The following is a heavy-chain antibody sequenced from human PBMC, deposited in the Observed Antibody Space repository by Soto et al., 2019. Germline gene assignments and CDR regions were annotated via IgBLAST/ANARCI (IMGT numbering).Heavy chain of an antibody. V-gene: IGHV1-46*03. CDR3: SRSAVAGL. Sequence: QVQLVQSGAEVKKPGASVKVSCKASGFTFINYYMHWVRQAPGQGLEWMGNIDPSGGSTTYAQNFQARLTMTRDTSTSTVYMELSSLRTEDTAVYYWSRSAVAGLWGQGTLITVS. CDR1: GFTFINYY. D-gene: IGHD6-19*01. CDR2: IDPSGGST. J-gene: IGHJ4*02.